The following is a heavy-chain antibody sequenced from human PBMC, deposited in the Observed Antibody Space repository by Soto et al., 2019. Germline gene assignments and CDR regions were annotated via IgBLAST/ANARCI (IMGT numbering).Heavy chain of an antibody. Sequence: PVGSLRLSCASSGFAYSTYAMNWVRHSPGKRLEWVSGISAGGQITDYADSVRGRVSISRDNSKNTVFLHMSSLRAEDTAIYYCAKRRIEAANDSFDIRGQGTTVTV. J-gene: IGHJ3*02. CDR2: ISAGGQIT. D-gene: IGHD6-13*01. CDR3: AKRRIEAANDSFDI. CDR1: GFAYSTYA. V-gene: IGHV3-23*01.